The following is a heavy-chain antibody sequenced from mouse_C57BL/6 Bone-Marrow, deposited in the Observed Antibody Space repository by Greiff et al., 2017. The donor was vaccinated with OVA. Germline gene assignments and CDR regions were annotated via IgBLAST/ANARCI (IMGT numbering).Heavy chain of an antibody. J-gene: IGHJ3*01. CDR1: GYAFSSSW. V-gene: IGHV1-82*01. CDR2: IYPGDGDT. Sequence: VMLVESGPELVKPGASVKISCKASGYAFSSSWMNWVKQRPGKGLEWIGRIYPGDGDTNYNGKFKGKATLTADKSSSTAYMQLSSLTSEDSAVYFCANYGYAWFAYWGQGTLVTVSA. D-gene: IGHD2-2*01. CDR3: ANYGYAWFAY.